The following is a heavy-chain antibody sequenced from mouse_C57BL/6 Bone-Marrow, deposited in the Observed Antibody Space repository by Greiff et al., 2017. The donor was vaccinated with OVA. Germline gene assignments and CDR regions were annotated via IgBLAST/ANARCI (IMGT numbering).Heavy chain of an antibody. Sequence: EVQGVESGGGLVQPGGSLKLSCAASGFTFSDYGMAWVRQAPRKGPEWVAFISNLAYSIYYADTVTGRFTISRENAKNTLYLEMSSLRSEDTAMYYCARQRGNDWYFDVWGTGTTVTVSS. CDR2: ISNLAYSI. V-gene: IGHV5-15*01. D-gene: IGHD2-1*01. CDR1: GFTFSDYG. J-gene: IGHJ1*03. CDR3: ARQRGNDWYFDV.